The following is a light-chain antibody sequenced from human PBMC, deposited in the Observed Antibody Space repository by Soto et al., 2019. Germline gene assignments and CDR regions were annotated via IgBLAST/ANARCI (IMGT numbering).Light chain of an antibody. J-gene: IGKJ1*01. CDR2: AAS. Sequence: DIQMTQSPSSLSASVGDRVTITCRASQSISSYLNWYQQKPGKAPKLLMYAASSLQSGVPSRVSGIRSGTHFTLTSSSLQPEDFATYYCQQSYSNPRTFGQGSMVEIK. CDR3: QQSYSNPRT. CDR1: QSISSY. V-gene: IGKV1-39*01.